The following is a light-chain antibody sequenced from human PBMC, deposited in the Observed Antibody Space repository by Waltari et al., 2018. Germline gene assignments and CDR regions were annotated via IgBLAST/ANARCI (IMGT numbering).Light chain of an antibody. Sequence: QSALTQPASVSGSPGQSITISCTGTSSDVGGSNYVSWYQQHPGKAPKLMIYDVNKRPSGVFNRFSGSKSGNTASLTISGLQAEDEADYYCGSYTSSSTWVFGGGTKLTVL. CDR3: GSYTSSSTWV. J-gene: IGLJ3*02. CDR2: DVN. CDR1: SSDVGGSNY. V-gene: IGLV2-14*03.